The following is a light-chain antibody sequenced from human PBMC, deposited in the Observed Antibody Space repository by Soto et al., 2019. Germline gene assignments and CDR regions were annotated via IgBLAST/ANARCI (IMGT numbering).Light chain of an antibody. CDR3: WFYTLCVYV. Sequence: QPELTQPPSGTGTPEQSLTIPRTRTNKNVGAYNYGSWYQQHPAKAPNLMIYDVSKRPSGVPDRFSGSKSGNTASLTISGLQVVVEGDSYCWFYTLCVYVFGPG. CDR2: DVS. V-gene: IGLV2-11*01. J-gene: IGLJ1*01. CDR1: NKNVGAYNY.